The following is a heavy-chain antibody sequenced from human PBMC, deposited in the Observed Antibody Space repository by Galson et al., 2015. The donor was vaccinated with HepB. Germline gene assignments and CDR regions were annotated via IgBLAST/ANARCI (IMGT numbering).Heavy chain of an antibody. V-gene: IGHV1-18*01. CDR1: GYTFSTYG. Sequence: SVKVSCKASGYTFSTYGFNWVRQAPGQGLEWMGWISVYNGNTNFGKKFQGRVTMTTDTSTSTAYMELRSLRSDDTAVYYCARDNYYGSGSFFDFWGQGTLVTVSS. CDR2: ISVYNGNT. CDR3: ARDNYYGSGSFFDF. J-gene: IGHJ4*02. D-gene: IGHD3-10*01.